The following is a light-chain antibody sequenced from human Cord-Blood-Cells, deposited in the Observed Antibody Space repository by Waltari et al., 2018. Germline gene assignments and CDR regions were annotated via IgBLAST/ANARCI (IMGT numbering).Light chain of an antibody. CDR2: DVS. V-gene: IGLV2-14*01. CDR1: SSDVGGYNY. J-gene: IGLJ3*02. CDR3: SSYTSSSTRV. Sequence: QSALTQPASVSGSPGQSITISCTGTSSDVGGYNYVSWYQQHPGKAPKLMIYDVSNRPLGVSNRFSGSKSGNTVSLTISGLQAEDEADYYCSSYTSSSTRVVGGGTKLTVL.